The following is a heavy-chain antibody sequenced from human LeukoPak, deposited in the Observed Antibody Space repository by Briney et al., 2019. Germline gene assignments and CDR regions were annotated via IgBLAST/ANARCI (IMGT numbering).Heavy chain of an antibody. D-gene: IGHD6-19*01. J-gene: IGHJ6*03. V-gene: IGHV1-18*01. CDR1: GYTFTSYG. CDR3: ARVGIAVAGNYYYMDV. Sequence: ASVKVSYKASGYTFTSYGISWVRQAPGQGLEWMGWISAYNGNTNYAQKLQGRVTMTTDTSMSTAYMELRSLRSDDTAVYYCARVGIAVAGNYYYMDVWGKGTTVTVSS. CDR2: ISAYNGNT.